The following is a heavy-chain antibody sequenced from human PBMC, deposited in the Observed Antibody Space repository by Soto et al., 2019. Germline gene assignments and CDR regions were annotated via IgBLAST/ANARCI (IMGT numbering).Heavy chain of an antibody. Sequence: ASVKVSCKASGYTFTGYYMHWVRQAPGQGLEWMGWINPNSGGTNYAQKFQGWVTMTRDTSISTAYMELSRLRSDDTAVYYCARSEGDGYYYGSGTPGWFDPWGQGTLVTVSS. CDR2: INPNSGGT. CDR3: ARSEGDGYYYGSGTPGWFDP. V-gene: IGHV1-2*04. D-gene: IGHD3-10*01. CDR1: GYTFTGYY. J-gene: IGHJ5*02.